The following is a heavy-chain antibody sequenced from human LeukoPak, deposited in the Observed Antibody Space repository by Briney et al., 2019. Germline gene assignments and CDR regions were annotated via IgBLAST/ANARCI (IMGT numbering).Heavy chain of an antibody. J-gene: IGHJ4*02. CDR3: AKVVSGFHFDC. CDR1: GFTFSTFG. D-gene: IGHD1-26*01. V-gene: IGHV3-23*01. Sequence: PGGSLRLSCAASGFTFSTFGMSWVRRAPGKGPEWVSGITGSGATTYYADSVKGRFTISRDNSQNTLYLQMNTLRAEVTAVYYCAKVVSGFHFDCWGQGTLVTVSS. CDR2: ITGSGATT.